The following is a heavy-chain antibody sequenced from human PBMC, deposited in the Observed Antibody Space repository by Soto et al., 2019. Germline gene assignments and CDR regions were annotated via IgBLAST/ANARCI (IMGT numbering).Heavy chain of an antibody. V-gene: IGHV4-4*02. D-gene: IGHD2-2*01. CDR1: GGSISSNKW. CDR3: ARDDHIVVVPTSLGAMDV. Sequence: SETLSLTCAVYGGSISSNKWWSWVRQPPGKGLEWIGEIYHSGSTNYNPSLKSRVTISLDKSKNQFSLKLTSVTAADSAVYYCARDDHIVVVPTSLGAMDVWGQGTTVTVPS. CDR2: IYHSGST. J-gene: IGHJ6*02.